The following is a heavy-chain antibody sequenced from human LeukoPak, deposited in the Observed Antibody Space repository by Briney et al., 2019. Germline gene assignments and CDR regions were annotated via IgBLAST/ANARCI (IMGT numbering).Heavy chain of an antibody. Sequence: SETLSLTCAACGGSFSGYYWSWIRQPPGKGLEWIGEINHSGSTNYNPSLKSRVTISVDTSKNQFSLKLSSVTAADTAVYYCATRRSPGYSSSWYRNWFDPWGQGTLVTVSS. CDR2: INHSGST. D-gene: IGHD6-13*01. V-gene: IGHV4-34*01. J-gene: IGHJ5*02. CDR3: ATRRSPGYSSSWYRNWFDP. CDR1: GGSFSGYY.